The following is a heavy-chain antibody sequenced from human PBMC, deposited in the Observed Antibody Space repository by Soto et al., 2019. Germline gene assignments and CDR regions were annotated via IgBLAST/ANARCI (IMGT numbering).Heavy chain of an antibody. Sequence: EVQLVEAGGGLVQPGGSLRLSCSASGFTFRIYWMHWARQGPGKGLEWVSDISSADTDYADSVQGRFTISRDNANNPLYLQLNSLRDEDTAVYYCVRGTSDWPGIDYWGQGTLVTVS. CDR1: GFTFRIYW. CDR3: VRGTSDWPGIDY. J-gene: IGHJ4*02. V-gene: IGHV3-74*01. D-gene: IGHD2-21*02. CDR2: ISSADT.